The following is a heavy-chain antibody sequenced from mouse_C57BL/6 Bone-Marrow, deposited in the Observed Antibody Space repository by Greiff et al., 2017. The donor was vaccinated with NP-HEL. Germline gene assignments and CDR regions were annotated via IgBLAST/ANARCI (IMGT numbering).Heavy chain of an antibody. Sequence: EVNVVESGAELVKPGASVKLSCTASGFNIKDYYMHWVKQRTEQGLEWIGRIDPEDGETKYAPKFQGKATITADTSSNTAYLQLSSLTSEDTAVYYCARGTTVGNYAMDYWGQGTSVTVSS. J-gene: IGHJ4*01. V-gene: IGHV14-2*01. D-gene: IGHD1-1*01. CDR2: IDPEDGET. CDR3: ARGTTVGNYAMDY. CDR1: GFNIKDYY.